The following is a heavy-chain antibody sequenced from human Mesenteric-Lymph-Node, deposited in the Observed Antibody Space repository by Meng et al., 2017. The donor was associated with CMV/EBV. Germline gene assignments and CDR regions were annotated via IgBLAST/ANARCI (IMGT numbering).Heavy chain of an antibody. CDR2: ISDSGST. Sequence: LTCAVYGGSFSVSYWGWIRQPPGKGLEWIGEISDSGSTNYNPSLKSRVTISIDTSTNQFSLKLNSMTAADTAVYYCARGYPMTVFDYWGQGTLVTVSS. D-gene: IGHD2-21*02. J-gene: IGHJ4*02. CDR1: GGSFSVSY. CDR3: ARGYPMTVFDY. V-gene: IGHV4-34*01.